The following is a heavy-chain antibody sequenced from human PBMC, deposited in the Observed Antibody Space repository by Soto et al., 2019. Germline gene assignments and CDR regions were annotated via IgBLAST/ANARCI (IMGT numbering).Heavy chain of an antibody. CDR1: GYTFTGYY. CDR3: ARARIAVAGDDAFDI. D-gene: IGHD6-19*01. J-gene: IGHJ3*02. V-gene: IGHV1-2*04. Sequence: ASVKVSCKASGYTFTGYYMHWVRQAPGQGLEWMGWINPNSGGTNYAQKFQGWVTMTRDTSISTAYMELSRLRSDDTAVYYCARARIAVAGDDAFDIWGQGTMVTVSS. CDR2: INPNSGGT.